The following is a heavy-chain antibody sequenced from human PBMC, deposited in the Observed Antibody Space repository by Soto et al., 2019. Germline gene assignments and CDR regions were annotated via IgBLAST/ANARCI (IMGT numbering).Heavy chain of an antibody. CDR3: ARDRTDTSMIIIDY. D-gene: IGHD5-18*01. V-gene: IGHV3-33*01. Sequence: QVQLVESGGGVVQPGTSLRLSCVASGFTFSNYAMYWVRKAPGKGLEWVAAIWYDGSNQYYAGSVKGRFTISRDKSRNTLYLQMSSLRVEDTGVYYCARDRTDTSMIIIDYWGHGTLVTVSS. CDR2: IWYDGSNQ. CDR1: GFTFSNYA. J-gene: IGHJ4*01.